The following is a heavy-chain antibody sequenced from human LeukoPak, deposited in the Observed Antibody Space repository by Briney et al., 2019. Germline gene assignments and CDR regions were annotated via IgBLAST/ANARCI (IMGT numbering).Heavy chain of an antibody. D-gene: IGHD2-15*01. CDR3: ARGCSGGSCYLLDY. J-gene: IGHJ4*02. CDR2: ISSSSSYI. V-gene: IGHV3-21*01. CDR1: GFTFSSYS. Sequence: GGSLRLSCAASGFTFSSYSMNWVRQAPGKGLEWVSSISSSSSYIYYADSVKGRFTISRDNAKNSLYLQMNSLRAEDTAVYYCARGCSGGSCYLLDYWGQGTLVTVSS.